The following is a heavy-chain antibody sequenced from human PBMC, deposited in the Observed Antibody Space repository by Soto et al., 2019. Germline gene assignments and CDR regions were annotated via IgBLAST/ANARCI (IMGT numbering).Heavy chain of an antibody. CDR1: GFTVSSNY. D-gene: IGHD1-26*01. V-gene: IGHV3-53*01. CDR3: ARSTRRVGSKRWFDT. J-gene: IGHJ5*02. CDR2: IYSGGST. Sequence: PGVSLRLSCAASGFTVSSNYMSWVRQAPGKGLEWVSVIYSGGSTYYADSVEGRFTISRDSSKNTLYLQMNSLRAEDTAVYYCARSTRRVGSKRWFDTWGQGSLVTVSP.